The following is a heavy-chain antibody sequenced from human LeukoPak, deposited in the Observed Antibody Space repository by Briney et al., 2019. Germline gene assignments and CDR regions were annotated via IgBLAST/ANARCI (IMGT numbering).Heavy chain of an antibody. Sequence: GGSLRLSCAASGFTFSKAWLSWVRQAPGKGLEWVGRIKSETDGGIRDYAAPVKGRFFISRDDSENTLYLQMNSLQTEDTAVYYCTTYLGYCSGGSCFSGAFDIWGQGTMVTVSS. CDR3: TTYLGYCSGGSCFSGAFDI. J-gene: IGHJ3*02. D-gene: IGHD2-15*01. CDR2: IKSETDGGIR. V-gene: IGHV3-15*01. CDR1: GFTFSKAW.